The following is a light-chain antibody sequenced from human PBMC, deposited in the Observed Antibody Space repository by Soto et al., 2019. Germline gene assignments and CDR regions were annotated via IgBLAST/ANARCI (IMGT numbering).Light chain of an antibody. CDR1: TSDVGDNKY. CDR2: EVS. J-gene: IGLJ3*02. CDR3: SSYTTNKTRV. V-gene: IGLV2-14*01. Sequence: QSALSQPASVSGSPGQTITISCTGTTSDVGDNKYVSWYQQHPGTAPKLMIYEVSYRPSGVSDRFSGSRSDTVASLTISGLQADDEADYYCSSYTTNKTRVFGGGTKLTVL.